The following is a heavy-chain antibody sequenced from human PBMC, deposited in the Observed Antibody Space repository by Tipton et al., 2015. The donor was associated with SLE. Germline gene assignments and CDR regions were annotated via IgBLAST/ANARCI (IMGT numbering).Heavy chain of an antibody. CDR1: GGSISSSSYY. CDR3: AGITMVQGVTP. D-gene: IGHD3-10*01. Sequence: TLSLTCTVSGGSISSSSYYWGWICRPPGKGLEWIGSIYYSGSTYYNPSLKSRVTISVDTSKNQFSLKLSSVTAADTAVYYCAGITMVQGVTPWGQGTLVTVSS. J-gene: IGHJ5*02. CDR2: IYYSGST. V-gene: IGHV4-39*07.